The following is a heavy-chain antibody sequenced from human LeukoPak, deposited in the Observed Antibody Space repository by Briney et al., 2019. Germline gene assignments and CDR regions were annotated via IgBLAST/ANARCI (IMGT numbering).Heavy chain of an antibody. Sequence: PGGSLRLFCAASGFTFSGHWMSWVRQAPGKGLEWVANINQGGSDKYYVDSVKGRFTISRDNANNLLYLQMNSLRGKDTAVYYCTRDRSRAEDDWGQGTLVTVSS. CDR1: GFTFSGHW. V-gene: IGHV3-7*01. D-gene: IGHD1-14*01. J-gene: IGHJ4*02. CDR3: TRDRSRAEDD. CDR2: INQGGSDK.